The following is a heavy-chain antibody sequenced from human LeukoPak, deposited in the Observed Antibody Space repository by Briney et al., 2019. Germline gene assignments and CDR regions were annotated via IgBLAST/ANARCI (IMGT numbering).Heavy chain of an antibody. CDR2: INSDGSST. J-gene: IGHJ6*03. CDR1: GFTFSSYW. V-gene: IGHV3-74*01. D-gene: IGHD5-18*01. Sequence: GGSLRLSCAASGFTFSSYWMHWVRQAAGKGLVWVSRINSDGSSTSYADSVKGRFTISRDNDKNTLYLQMNSLRAEDTAVYYCAREGRGYSYGLTDYYYYYMDVWGKGTTVTVSS. CDR3: AREGRGYSYGLTDYYYYYMDV.